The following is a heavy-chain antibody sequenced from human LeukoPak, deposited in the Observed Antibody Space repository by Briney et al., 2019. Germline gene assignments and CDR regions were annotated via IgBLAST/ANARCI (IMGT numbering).Heavy chain of an antibody. CDR3: ARSTTMVRGVIIGIDY. J-gene: IGHJ4*02. CDR2: INPNSGGT. Sequence: ASVKVSCKASGYTFTGYYMHWVRQAPGQGLEWVGWINPNSGGTNYAQKFQGRVTMTGDTSISTAYMELSRLRSDDTAVYYCARSTTMVRGVIIGIDYWGQGTLVTVSS. D-gene: IGHD3-10*01. CDR1: GYTFTGYY. V-gene: IGHV1-2*02.